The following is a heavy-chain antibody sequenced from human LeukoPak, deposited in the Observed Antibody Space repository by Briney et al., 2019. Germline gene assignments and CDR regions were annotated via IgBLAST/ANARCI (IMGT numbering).Heavy chain of an antibody. D-gene: IGHD4-17*01. Sequence: SETLSLICIVSGGSIMRGEYYWSWIRQAPGKGLEWIGYHYYSGTTNYSPSLKSRVDISIDTFRNQFSLRLTSVTAADTAVYYCARGRYYGDYIDYWGQGALVTVSS. J-gene: IGHJ4*02. CDR1: GGSIMRGEYY. CDR2: HYYSGTT. CDR3: ARGRYYGDYIDY. V-gene: IGHV4-30-4*01.